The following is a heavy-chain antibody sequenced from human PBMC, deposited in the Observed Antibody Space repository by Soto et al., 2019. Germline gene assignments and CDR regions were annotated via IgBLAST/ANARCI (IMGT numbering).Heavy chain of an antibody. V-gene: IGHV3-23*01. CDR2: ITGSGAGT. CDR3: AKDPNGDYVGAFDS. CDR1: GFTFSNYA. J-gene: IGHJ4*02. D-gene: IGHD4-17*01. Sequence: GGSLRLSCAASGFTFSNYAMTWVRQAPWKGLEYVSSITGSGAGTFYADSVKGRFTISRDNSKNMLYLQLTSLRAEDTAIYFCAKDPNGDYVGAFDSWGQGS.